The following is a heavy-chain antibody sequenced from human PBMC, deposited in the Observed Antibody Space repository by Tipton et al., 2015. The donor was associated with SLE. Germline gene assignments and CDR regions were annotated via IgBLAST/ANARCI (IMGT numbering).Heavy chain of an antibody. CDR2: IYYSGST. CDR1: GGSVSSGSYY. J-gene: IGHJ3*02. D-gene: IGHD3-9*01. Sequence: LRLSCTVSGGSVSSGSYYWGWIRQPPGKGLEWIGYIYYSGSTNYNPSLKSRVTISVDTSKNQFSLKLSSVTAADTAVYYCARKDNDILTGYRPGDAFDIWDQGTMVTVSS. V-gene: IGHV4-61*01. CDR3: ARKDNDILTGYRPGDAFDI.